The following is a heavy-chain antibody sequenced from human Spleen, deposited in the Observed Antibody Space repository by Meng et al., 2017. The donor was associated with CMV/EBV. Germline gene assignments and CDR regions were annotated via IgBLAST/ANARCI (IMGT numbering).Heavy chain of an antibody. Sequence: LSLTCAASGFIFSNYAMHWVRQGPGKGLEWVSIILQDGSDKYYGDPVKGRFTVSRDNSKNTLYLQMNSLTTEDTAMYYCARGFFTTSLWGQGTLVTVSS. CDR2: ILQDGSDK. V-gene: IGHV3-30*04. CDR3: ARGFFTTSL. D-gene: IGHD3-3*01. CDR1: GFIFSNYA. J-gene: IGHJ4*02.